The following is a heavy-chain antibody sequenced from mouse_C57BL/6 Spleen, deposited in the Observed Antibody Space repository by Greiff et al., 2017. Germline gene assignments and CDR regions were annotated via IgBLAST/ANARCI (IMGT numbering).Heavy chain of an antibody. J-gene: IGHJ3*01. Sequence: EVQLQQSGPELVKPGASVKISCKASGYTFTDYYMNWVKQSHGKSLEWIGDINPNNGGTSYNQKFKGKATLTVDKSSSTAYMELRSLTSEDSAVYYCAIITTVPWFAYWGQGTLVTVSA. V-gene: IGHV1-26*01. CDR3: AIITTVPWFAY. CDR2: INPNNGGT. CDR1: GYTFTDYY. D-gene: IGHD1-1*01.